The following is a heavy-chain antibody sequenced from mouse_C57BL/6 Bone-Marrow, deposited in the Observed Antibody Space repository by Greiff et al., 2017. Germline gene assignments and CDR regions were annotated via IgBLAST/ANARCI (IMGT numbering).Heavy chain of an antibody. J-gene: IGHJ4*01. Sequence: VQLKESGPELVKPGASVKISCKASGYSFTDYNMNWVKQSNGKSLEWIGVINPNYGTTSYNQKFKGKATLTVDQSSSTAYMQLHSLTSEDSAVYYSTTGGLRGDAMDYWGQGTSVTVSS. CDR2: INPNYGTT. CDR1: GYSFTDYN. V-gene: IGHV1-39*01. D-gene: IGHD1-1*01. CDR3: TTGGLRGDAMDY.